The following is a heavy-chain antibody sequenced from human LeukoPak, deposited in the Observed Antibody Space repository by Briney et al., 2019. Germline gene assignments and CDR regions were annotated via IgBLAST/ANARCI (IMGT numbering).Heavy chain of an antibody. D-gene: IGHD5-12*01. J-gene: IGHJ4*02. CDR2: IYYSGST. V-gene: IGHV4-59*01. Sequence: SETLSLTCTVSGGSISSYYWSWIRQPPGKGLEWIGYIYYSGSTNYNPSLKSRVTISVDTSKNQFSLKLSSVTAADTAVYYCAREATYPRGFDYWGQGTLVTVSS. CDR3: AREATYPRGFDY. CDR1: GGSISSYY.